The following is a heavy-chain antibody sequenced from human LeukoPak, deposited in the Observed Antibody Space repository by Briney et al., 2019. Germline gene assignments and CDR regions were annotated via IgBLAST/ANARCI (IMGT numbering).Heavy chain of an antibody. D-gene: IGHD3-9*01. CDR1: GGPISSGGYY. Sequence: PSQTLSLTCTVSGGPISSGGYYWSWIRQPPGKGLEWIGYIYHSGSTYYNPSLESRVTISVDRSKNQFSLKLSSVTAADTAVYYCARAPWYYDILTGYAVDIWGQGTMVTVSS. CDR3: ARAPWYYDILTGYAVDI. CDR2: IYHSGST. V-gene: IGHV4-30-2*01. J-gene: IGHJ3*02.